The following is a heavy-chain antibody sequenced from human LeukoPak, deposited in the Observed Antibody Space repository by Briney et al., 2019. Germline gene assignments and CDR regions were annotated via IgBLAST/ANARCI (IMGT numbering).Heavy chain of an antibody. CDR2: ISYDGTIT. D-gene: IGHD3-9*01. J-gene: IGHJ4*02. CDR3: VGIRYFDWSSSGF. CDR1: GFAFSAYS. Sequence: GGSLRLSCAASGFAFSAYSMHWVRQAPGRGLDWVAIISYDGTITHYADSVKGRFTISRDNSKNTMYLQMNSLRAEDTAMYYCVGIRYFDWSSSGFWGQGTLVTVSS. V-gene: IGHV3-30*04.